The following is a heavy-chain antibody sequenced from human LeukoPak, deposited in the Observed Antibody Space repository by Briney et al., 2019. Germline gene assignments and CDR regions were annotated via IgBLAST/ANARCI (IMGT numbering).Heavy chain of an antibody. CDR3: AREPRDYDILTGYYNRLGFDY. CDR2: IYTSGST. J-gene: IGHJ4*02. D-gene: IGHD3-9*01. V-gene: IGHV4-4*07. Sequence: SETLSLTCTVSGGSISSYYWSWIRQPAGKGLDWIGRIYTSGSTNYNPSLKSRVTMSVDTSKNQFSLKLSSVTAADTAVYYCAREPRDYDILTGYYNRLGFDYWGQGTLVTVSS. CDR1: GGSISSYY.